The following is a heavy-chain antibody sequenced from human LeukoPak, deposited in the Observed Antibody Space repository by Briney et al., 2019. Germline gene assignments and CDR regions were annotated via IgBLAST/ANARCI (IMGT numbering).Heavy chain of an antibody. J-gene: IGHJ4*02. CDR2: INPNSGGT. V-gene: IGHV1-2*04. CDR1: GYTFTGYY. CDR3: ARERPPRYVFFDY. Sequence: ASVKVSCKASGYTFTGYYMHWVRQAPGQGLEWMGWINPNSGGTNYAQKFQGWVTMTRDTSISTAYMELSRLRSEDTAVYYCARERPPRYVFFDYWGQGTLVTVSS. D-gene: IGHD5-12*01.